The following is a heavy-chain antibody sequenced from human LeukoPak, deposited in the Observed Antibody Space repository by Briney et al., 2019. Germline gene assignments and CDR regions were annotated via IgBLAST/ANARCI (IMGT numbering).Heavy chain of an antibody. J-gene: IGHJ5*02. D-gene: IGHD4-17*01. Sequence: SETLPLTCTVSGVSISSDYWSWLRLPPGKGLEWIGYIYYSGSSNYNPSLKSRVTMSVDTSKNQFSLKLTSVTAADTAVYYCARRLRQNLFDPWGQGTLVTVSS. CDR2: IYYSGSS. V-gene: IGHV4-59*08. CDR3: ARRLRQNLFDP. CDR1: GVSISSDY.